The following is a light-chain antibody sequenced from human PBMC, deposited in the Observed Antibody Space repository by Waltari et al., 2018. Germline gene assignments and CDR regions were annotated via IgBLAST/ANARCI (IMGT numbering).Light chain of an antibody. CDR3: QQYNNWPLA. V-gene: IGKV3-15*01. Sequence: EIVMTQSPATLSVSPGERATFHCRTSQSVSTNLAWNKQKPGQAPRLLVYGASTRATGVPARFSGSGSETEFTLTISSLQSEDFAAYYCQQYNNWPLAFGGGTKVEIK. CDR2: GAS. CDR1: QSVSTN. J-gene: IGKJ4*01.